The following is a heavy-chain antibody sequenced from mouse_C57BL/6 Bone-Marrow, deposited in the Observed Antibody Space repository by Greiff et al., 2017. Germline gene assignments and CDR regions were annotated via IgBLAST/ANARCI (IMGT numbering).Heavy chain of an antibody. CDR1: GFTFSDYG. CDR2: ISNLAYSI. J-gene: IGHJ2*01. CDR3: ARLRRGNFDY. Sequence: EVKLLESGGGLVQPGGSLKLSCAASGFTFSDYGMAWVRQAPRKGPAWVAFISNLAYSIYYADTVTGRFNISRENAKNTLYLEMSSLRSEDTAMYYCARLRRGNFDYWGQGTTLTVSS. V-gene: IGHV5-15*01.